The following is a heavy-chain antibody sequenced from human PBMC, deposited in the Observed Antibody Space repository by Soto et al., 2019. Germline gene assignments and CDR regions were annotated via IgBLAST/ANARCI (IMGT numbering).Heavy chain of an antibody. CDR3: ARWSGHCSNGVCVGLYFYYNGMDV. Sequence: EMQLVESGGGLVKSGGSLRLSCAASGFTFISHSMNWVRQAPGKGLEWVASISSSSSKIYYADSVKGRFTISRDNAENSLYLQMNSPRADDTAVYYCARWSGHCSNGVCVGLYFYYNGMDVWGQGTTVIVSS. CDR1: GFTFISHS. V-gene: IGHV3-21*01. J-gene: IGHJ6*02. D-gene: IGHD2-8*01. CDR2: ISSSSSKI.